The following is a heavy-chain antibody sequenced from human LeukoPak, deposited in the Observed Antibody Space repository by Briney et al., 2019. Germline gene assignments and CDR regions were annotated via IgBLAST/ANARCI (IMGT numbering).Heavy chain of an antibody. CDR3: ARTYYYDSSGYYPDYFDY. Sequence: SQTLSLTCTVSGGSISSGDYYWSWIRQPPGKGLEWIGYIYYSGSIYYNPSLKSRVTISVDTSKNQFSLKLSSVTAADTAVYYCARTYYYDSSGYYPDYFDYWGQGTLVTVSS. CDR1: GGSISSGDYY. D-gene: IGHD3-22*01. CDR2: IYYSGSI. J-gene: IGHJ4*02. V-gene: IGHV4-30-4*01.